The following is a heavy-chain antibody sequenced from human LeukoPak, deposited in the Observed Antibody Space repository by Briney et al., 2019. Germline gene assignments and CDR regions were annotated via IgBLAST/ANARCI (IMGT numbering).Heavy chain of an antibody. Sequence: GASVKVSCKAAGGTFSSYAISWGRQAPGQGLEWMGGIIPIFGTANYAQKFQGRVTITADESTSTDYMELSSLRSEDTAVYYCASTGRQLWFQYFDYWGQGTLVTVSS. D-gene: IGHD5-18*01. CDR3: ASTGRQLWFQYFDY. V-gene: IGHV1-69*01. J-gene: IGHJ4*02. CDR1: GGTFSSYA. CDR2: IIPIFGTA.